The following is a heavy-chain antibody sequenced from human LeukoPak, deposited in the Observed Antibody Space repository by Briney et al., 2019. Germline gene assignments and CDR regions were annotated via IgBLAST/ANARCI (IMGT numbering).Heavy chain of an antibody. J-gene: IGHJ6*02. D-gene: IGHD3-22*01. V-gene: IGHV3-66*01. Sequence: PGGSLRLSCAASGFTVSSNYMSWVRQAPGKGLEWVSVIYSGGSTYYADSVKGRFTISRDNSKNTLYLQMNSLRAEDTAVYYCASNYYNSSGYYWSYYYYGMDVWGQGTMVTVSS. CDR1: GFTVSSNY. CDR2: IYSGGST. CDR3: ASNYYNSSGYYWSYYYYGMDV.